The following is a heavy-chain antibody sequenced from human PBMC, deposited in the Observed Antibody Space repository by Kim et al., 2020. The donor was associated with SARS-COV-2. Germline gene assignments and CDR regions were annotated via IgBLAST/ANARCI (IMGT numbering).Heavy chain of an antibody. D-gene: IGHD5-12*01. J-gene: IGHJ6*04. CDR2: IGTAGDT. CDR3: ARESSGYALRNHYYYYYGMDV. CDR1: GFTFSSYD. Sequence: GGSLRLSCAASGFTFSSYDMHWVRQATGKGLEWVSAIGTAGDTYYPGSVKGRFTISRENAKNSLYLQMNSLRAGDTAVYYCARESSGYALRNHYYYYYGMDVWGKGTTVTVSS. V-gene: IGHV3-13*04.